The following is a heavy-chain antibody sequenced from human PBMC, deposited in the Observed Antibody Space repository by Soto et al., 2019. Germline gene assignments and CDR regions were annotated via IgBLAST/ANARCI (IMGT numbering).Heavy chain of an antibody. Sequence: ASVKVSCKASRYTFTNYYIHWLRQAPGQGLEWMGIINPSGGSTTYPQKFQGRVTMTRDTSTSTVHMDLITLSSEDTSFYYCARSQVGRSLDVWGPGTTVTVSS. CDR2: INPSGGST. D-gene: IGHD1-26*01. J-gene: IGHJ6*02. CDR1: RYTFTNYY. V-gene: IGHV1-46*01. CDR3: ARSQVGRSLDV.